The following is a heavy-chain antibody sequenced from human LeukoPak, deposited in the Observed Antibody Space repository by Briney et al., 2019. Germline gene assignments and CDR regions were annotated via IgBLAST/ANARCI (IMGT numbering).Heavy chain of an antibody. D-gene: IGHD3-16*01. J-gene: IGHJ4*02. CDR2: INPKNDGI. V-gene: IGHV1-2*02. CDR1: GYTFTGYY. CDR3: ARLDYDYVWGSLGFDY. Sequence: ASVKVSCKASGYTFTGYYVHWVRQAPGHGLEWMGWINPKNDGINSAQKFQGRVTMTRDTSVSTAYMELSRLRSDDTAVYYCARLDYDYVWGSLGFDYWGQGTLVTVSS.